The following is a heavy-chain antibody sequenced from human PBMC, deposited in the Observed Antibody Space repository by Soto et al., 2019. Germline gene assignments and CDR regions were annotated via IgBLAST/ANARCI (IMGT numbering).Heavy chain of an antibody. Sequence: ASVKVSCKASGYTFNTYAMHWVRQAPGQRLEWMGWMNPNSGNTGYAQKFQGRVTMTRNNSISTTYMELSSLRSEDTAVYYCARDHLFDSFDIWGQGTMVTVSS. CDR3: ARDHLFDSFDI. V-gene: IGHV1-8*02. CDR2: MNPNSGNT. CDR1: GYTFNTYA. J-gene: IGHJ3*02.